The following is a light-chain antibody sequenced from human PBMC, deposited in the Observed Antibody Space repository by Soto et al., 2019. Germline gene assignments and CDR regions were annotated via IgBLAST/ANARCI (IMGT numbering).Light chain of an antibody. CDR2: WAS. CDR1: QSVLYSPNNKNY. Sequence: EIVMTQSPDSLAVTLGESATINCKASQSVLYSPNNKNYLAWYQQKPGQPPKLLIYWASTRESGVPDRFSGSGYGTDFTLTISSLQAEDVAVYYCQQYYSPFLSFGGGTKVEIK. V-gene: IGKV4-1*01. CDR3: QQYYSPFLS. J-gene: IGKJ4*01.